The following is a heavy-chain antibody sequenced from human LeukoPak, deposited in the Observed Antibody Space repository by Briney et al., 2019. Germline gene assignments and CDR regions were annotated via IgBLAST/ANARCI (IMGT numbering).Heavy chain of an antibody. Sequence: GASLKISCKGSGYLFTSYWIGRVRQMPGKGLEWMGIIYPGDSDTRYSPSFQGQVPISADKSINTAYLQWSSLKASDTAMYYCARGFVRDPFGYWGQGTLVTGSS. CDR3: ARGFVRDPFGY. J-gene: IGHJ4*02. CDR1: GYLFTSYW. D-gene: IGHD2-8*01. CDR2: IYPGDSDT. V-gene: IGHV5-51*01.